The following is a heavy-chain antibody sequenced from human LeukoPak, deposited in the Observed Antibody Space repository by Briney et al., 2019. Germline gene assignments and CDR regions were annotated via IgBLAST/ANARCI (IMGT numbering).Heavy chain of an antibody. CDR2: ISSSGSTI. J-gene: IGHJ6*04. Sequence: GGSLRLSCAASGFTFSSYEMNRVRQAPGKGLEWVSYISSSGSTIYYADSVKGRFTLSRDNAKNSLYLQMNSLRAEDTAVYYCAELGITMIGGVWGKGTTVTISS. CDR1: GFTFSSYE. CDR3: AELGITMIGGV. V-gene: IGHV3-48*03. D-gene: IGHD3-10*02.